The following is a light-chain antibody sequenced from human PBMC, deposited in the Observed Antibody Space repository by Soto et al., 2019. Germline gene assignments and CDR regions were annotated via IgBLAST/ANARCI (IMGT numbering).Light chain of an antibody. CDR3: QQSYSTLLT. J-gene: IGKJ4*01. V-gene: IGKV1-39*01. CDR1: QSISSY. Sequence: DIQMTQSPSSLSASVGHRVTITCRASQSISSYLNWYQQKPGKAPKLMIYAASSLQSGVPSRFSGSGSGTDFTLTISSLQPEDFETYYCQQSYSTLLTFGGGTKVDIK. CDR2: AAS.